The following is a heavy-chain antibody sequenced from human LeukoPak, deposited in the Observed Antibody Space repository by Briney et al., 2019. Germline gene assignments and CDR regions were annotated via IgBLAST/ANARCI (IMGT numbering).Heavy chain of an antibody. CDR2: ISSSSSYT. V-gene: IGHV3-11*06. D-gene: IGHD3-10*01. CDR3: ASEDYGSGTPYGMDV. Sequence: GGSLRLSCAASGFTFSDYYMSWIRQAPGKGLEWVSYISSSSSYTNYADFVKGRFTISRGNAKNSLYLQMNSLRAEDTAVYYCASEDYGSGTPYGMDVWGKGTTVTVSS. CDR1: GFTFSDYY. J-gene: IGHJ6*04.